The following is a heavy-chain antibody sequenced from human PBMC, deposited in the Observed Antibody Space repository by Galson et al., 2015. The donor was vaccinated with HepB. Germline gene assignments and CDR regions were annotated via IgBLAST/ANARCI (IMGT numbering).Heavy chain of an antibody. CDR2: ISAYNGNT. CDR1: GYTFTSYG. Sequence: SVKVSCKASGYTFTSYGISWERQAPGQGLEWMGWISAYNGNTNYAQKLQGRVTMTTDTSTSTAYMELRSLRSDDTAVYYCASPATVTTYDGMDVWGQGTTVTVSS. J-gene: IGHJ6*02. V-gene: IGHV1-18*04. CDR3: ASPATVTTYDGMDV. D-gene: IGHD4-17*01.